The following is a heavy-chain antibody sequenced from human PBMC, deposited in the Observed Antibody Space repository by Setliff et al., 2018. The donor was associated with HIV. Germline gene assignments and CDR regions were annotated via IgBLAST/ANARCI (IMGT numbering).Heavy chain of an antibody. D-gene: IGHD5-18*01. CDR2: ISQDGRTQ. CDR1: EFTFRTRA. Sequence: GGSLRLSCAASEFTFRTRAMSWVRQAPGKGLEWVASISQDGRTQYYADSVKGRFTIARSNSDNTLYLQMNSLSAEDSALYFCAKLSPGYSYSPTYFDHWGHGTLVTVSS. J-gene: IGHJ4*01. CDR3: AKLSPGYSYSPTYFDH. V-gene: IGHV3-23*03.